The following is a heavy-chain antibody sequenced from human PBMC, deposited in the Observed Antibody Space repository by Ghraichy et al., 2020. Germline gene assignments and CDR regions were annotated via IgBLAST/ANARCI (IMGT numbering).Heavy chain of an antibody. CDR1: GYAISSGYY. Sequence: SETLSLTCTVSGYAISSGYYWGWIRQPPGKGLEWIGSIYHSGSTYYNPSLKSRVTISVDTSKNQFSLKLSSVTAADTAVYYCARGETGYSYGSFDPWGQGTLVTVSS. V-gene: IGHV4-38-2*02. CDR2: IYHSGST. D-gene: IGHD5-18*01. CDR3: ARGETGYSYGSFDP. J-gene: IGHJ5*02.